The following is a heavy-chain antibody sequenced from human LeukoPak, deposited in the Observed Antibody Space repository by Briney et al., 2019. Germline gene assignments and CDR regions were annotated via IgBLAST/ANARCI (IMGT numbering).Heavy chain of an antibody. D-gene: IGHD2-21*01. CDR3: ARITFVVEGYGMDV. CDR1: DGSITSNSYF. CDR2: IYYSGST. Sequence: SETLSLTCIVSDGSITSNSYFWGWIRQPPGKGLEWIGSIYYSGSTYYNPSLKSRVTISVDTSKNQFSLSLSSVTAADTAVYYCARITFVVEGYGMDVWGQGTTVTVSS. J-gene: IGHJ6*02. V-gene: IGHV4-39*07.